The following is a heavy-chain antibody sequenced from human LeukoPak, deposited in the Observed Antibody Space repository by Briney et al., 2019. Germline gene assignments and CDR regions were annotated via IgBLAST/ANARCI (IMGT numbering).Heavy chain of an antibody. V-gene: IGHV3-30*18. Sequence: GGSLRLSCAVSGFTFSSYAISWVRQAPGKGLEWVAVISYDGSIKYYADSVKGRFSISRDNSKNTLYLQMNSLRAEDTAVYYCAKEILTGYYIDYWGQGTLVTVSS. CDR1: GFTFSSYA. CDR3: AKEILTGYYIDY. D-gene: IGHD3-9*01. J-gene: IGHJ4*02. CDR2: ISYDGSIK.